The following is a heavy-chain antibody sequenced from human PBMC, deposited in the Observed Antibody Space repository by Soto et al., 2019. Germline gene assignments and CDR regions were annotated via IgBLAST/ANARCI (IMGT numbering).Heavy chain of an antibody. J-gene: IGHJ3*02. D-gene: IGHD3-22*01. Sequence: GASVKVSCKASGGTFSSYAISWVRQAPGQGLEWMGGIIPIFGTANYAQKFQGRVTITADESTSTAYMELSSLRSEDTAVYYCARFRTYYYESSGYYYENHDAFDIWGQGTMVTVSS. CDR1: GGTFSSYA. CDR2: IIPIFGTA. V-gene: IGHV1-69*13. CDR3: ARFRTYYYESSGYYYENHDAFDI.